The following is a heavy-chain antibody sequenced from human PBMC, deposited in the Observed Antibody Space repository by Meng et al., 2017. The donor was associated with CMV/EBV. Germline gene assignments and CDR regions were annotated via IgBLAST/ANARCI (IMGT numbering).Heavy chain of an antibody. J-gene: IGHJ4*02. V-gene: IGHV1-2*02. CDR2: INPNSGGT. Sequence: KASGYTFTGYYMHWVRQDPGQGLEWMGWINPNSGGTNYAQKFQGRVSMTRDTSISTAYMELSRLRSDDTAVYYCARSGGMVATRAFDYWGQGTLVTVSS. D-gene: IGHD5-12*01. CDR1: GYTFTGYY. CDR3: ARSGGMVATRAFDY.